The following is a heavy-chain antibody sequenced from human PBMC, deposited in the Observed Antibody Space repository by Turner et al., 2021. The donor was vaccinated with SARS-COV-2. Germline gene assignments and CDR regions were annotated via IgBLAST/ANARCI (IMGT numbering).Heavy chain of an antibody. V-gene: IGHV4-39*01. Sequence: QLQESGPGVVKPWETLSLTCTFSGGSISSYDYYWDWIRQPPGMGLEWIGSMYYSGTTHYNPSLRGRVTISIDTSKNQFSLKVTSVTATDTAVYYCARRGDYWGQGMLVTVSS. CDR1: GGSISSYDYY. J-gene: IGHJ4*02. D-gene: IGHD3-16*01. CDR3: ARRGDY. CDR2: MYYSGTT.